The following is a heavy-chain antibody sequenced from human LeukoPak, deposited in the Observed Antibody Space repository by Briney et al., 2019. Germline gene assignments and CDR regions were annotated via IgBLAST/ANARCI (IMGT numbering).Heavy chain of an antibody. J-gene: IGHJ6*02. D-gene: IGHD5-12*01. V-gene: IGHV4-34*01. CDR1: GGSFSGYY. Sequence: SETLSLTCAVYGGSFSGYYWSWIRQPPGKGLEWIGEINHSGSTNYNPSLKRRVTISVDTSKNQFSLKLSSVTAADTAVYYCAVSGYSGYRTYGMDVWGQGTTVTVSS. CDR2: INHSGST. CDR3: AVSGYSGYRTYGMDV.